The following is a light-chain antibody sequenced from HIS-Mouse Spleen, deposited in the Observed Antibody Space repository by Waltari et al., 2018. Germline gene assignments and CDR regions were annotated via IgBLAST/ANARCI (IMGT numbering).Light chain of an antibody. CDR3: SSYTSSSTEV. J-gene: IGLJ2*01. CDR1: SSDVGGYNY. V-gene: IGLV2-14*03. Sequence: QSALTQPASVSGSPGQSITISCTGTSSDVGGYNYVSWYQQHPGKAPKLMIYYVTNRPSGVLNRFSGSKSGNTASLTISGLQAEDEADYYCSSYTSSSTEVFGGGTKLTVL. CDR2: YVT.